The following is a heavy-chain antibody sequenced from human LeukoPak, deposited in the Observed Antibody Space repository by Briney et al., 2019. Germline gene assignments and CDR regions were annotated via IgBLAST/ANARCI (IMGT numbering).Heavy chain of an antibody. D-gene: IGHD3/OR15-3a*01. Sequence: GGSLRLSCEASGITIRHAWMSWVRQAPGKGLEWVGLIKTRAAGGTADYTEPVKGRFTISRDDSKDTVYLQMGSLKTGDTGLYYCTEGLAIWGQGTMVTVSS. J-gene: IGHJ3*02. V-gene: IGHV3-15*01. CDR1: GITIRHAW. CDR2: IKTRAAGGTA. CDR3: TEGLAI.